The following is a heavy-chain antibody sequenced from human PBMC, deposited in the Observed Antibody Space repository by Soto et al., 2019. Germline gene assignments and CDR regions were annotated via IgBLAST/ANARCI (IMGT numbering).Heavy chain of an antibody. CDR1: GGSISSYY. J-gene: IGHJ4*02. CDR3: ARENYDILTGYFDY. V-gene: IGHV4-59*01. CDR2: IYYSGST. Sequence: SETLSLTCTVSGGSISSYYWSWIRQPPGKGLEWIGYIYYSGSTNYNPSLKSRVTISVDTSKNQFSLKLSSVTAADTAVYYCARENYDILTGYFDYWGQGTLVTVSS. D-gene: IGHD3-9*01.